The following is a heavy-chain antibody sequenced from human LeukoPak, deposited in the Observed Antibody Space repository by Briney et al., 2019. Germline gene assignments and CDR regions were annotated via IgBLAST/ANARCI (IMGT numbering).Heavy chain of an antibody. CDR3: ARDPSLWGAVAGVYYFDY. CDR2: ISSSSSYI. CDR1: GFIFSNYA. D-gene: IGHD6-19*01. Sequence: GGSLRLSCAASGFIFSNYAMHWVRQAPGKGLEWVSSISSSSSYIYYADSVKGRFTISRDNAKNSLYLQMNSLRAEDTAVYYCARDPSLWGAVAGVYYFDYWGQGTLVTVSS. J-gene: IGHJ4*02. V-gene: IGHV3-21*01.